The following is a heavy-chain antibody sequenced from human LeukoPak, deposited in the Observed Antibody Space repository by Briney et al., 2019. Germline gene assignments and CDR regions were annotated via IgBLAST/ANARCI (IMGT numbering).Heavy chain of an antibody. CDR3: AKGFLESSYGMDV. Sequence: GGSLRLSCAASGFTFDDYAIYWVRQAPGKGLEWVSGISWNSGSIGYADSVKGRFTISRDNAKNSLYLQMNSLRAEDTALYYCAKGFLESSYGMDVWGQGTTVTVSS. D-gene: IGHD3-3*01. CDR1: GFTFDDYA. V-gene: IGHV3-9*01. CDR2: ISWNSGSI. J-gene: IGHJ6*02.